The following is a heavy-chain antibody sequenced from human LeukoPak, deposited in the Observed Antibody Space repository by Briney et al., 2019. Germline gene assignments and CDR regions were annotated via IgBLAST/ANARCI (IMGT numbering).Heavy chain of an antibody. CDR1: GDSISGYY. V-gene: IGHV4-59*12. D-gene: IGHD3-3*01. CDR2: MYYSGST. Sequence: SETLSLTCTVSGDSISGYYWSWIRQPPGKGLEWIGYMYYSGSTNYNPSVKSRVTISVDTSKNQFSLNLRSVTAADTAVYYCVRDGDKLFQHWGQGTLVTVSS. J-gene: IGHJ1*01. CDR3: VRDGDKLFQH.